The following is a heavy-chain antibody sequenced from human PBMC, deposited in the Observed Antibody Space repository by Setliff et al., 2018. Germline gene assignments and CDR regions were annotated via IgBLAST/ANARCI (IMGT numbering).Heavy chain of an antibody. D-gene: IGHD2-2*01. CDR2: IHPWGGSSEST. J-gene: IGHJ5*02. Sequence: SETLSLTCAVSGGPTIGYYWTWIRQAPGKGLEWIGYIHPWGGSSESTNYSPSLKSRITISLDKSKSQFSLKLTSVTVADTAVYYCARDGPHCVTSSCPGAWFDPWGQGILVTVSS. CDR1: GGPTIGYY. V-gene: IGHV4-4*08. CDR3: ARDGPHCVTSSCPGAWFDP.